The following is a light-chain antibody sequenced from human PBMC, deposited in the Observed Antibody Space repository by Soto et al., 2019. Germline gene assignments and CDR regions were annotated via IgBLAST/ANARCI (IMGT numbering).Light chain of an antibody. CDR2: DAS. CDR3: QHYNNWPPYT. CDR1: QSVSSY. Sequence: EIVLTQSPATLSLSPGERATLCCRASQSVSSYLAWYQQKPGQAPRLLIYDASNRATGISARFSGSGSETDFTLTISNLQSEDCAVYYCQHYNNWPPYTFGQGTKVDI. V-gene: IGKV3-11*01. J-gene: IGKJ2*01.